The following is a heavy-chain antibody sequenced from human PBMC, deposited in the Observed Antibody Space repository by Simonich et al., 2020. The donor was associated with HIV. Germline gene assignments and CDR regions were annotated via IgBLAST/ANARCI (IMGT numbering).Heavy chain of an antibody. CDR3: ATVPYSNSFNWFDP. CDR1: GYTLTELS. CDR2: FDPEDGET. J-gene: IGHJ5*02. D-gene: IGHD4-4*01. Sequence: QVQLVQSGAEVKKPGASVKVYCKVSGYTLTELSMYWVRQAPGKGLEWSGGFDPEDGETIYAQKVKGRVTMTEDTSTDTAYMELSSLRSEDTAVYYCATVPYSNSFNWFDPWGQGTLVTVSS. V-gene: IGHV1-24*01.